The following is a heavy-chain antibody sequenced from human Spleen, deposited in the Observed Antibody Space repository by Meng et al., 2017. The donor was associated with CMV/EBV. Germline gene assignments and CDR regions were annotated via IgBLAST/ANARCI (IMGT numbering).Heavy chain of an antibody. Sequence: GESLKISCAASGFTFSNYAFHWGRQAPGKGLEWVALISYDGSNKYYADSVKGRFTISRDNSRNTLYLQMNSLRPEDAAVYYCARDRWEVQGYFDYWGQGTLVTVSS. CDR1: GFTFSNYA. V-gene: IGHV3-30*04. CDR3: ARDRWEVQGYFDY. CDR2: ISYDGSNK. J-gene: IGHJ4*02. D-gene: IGHD1-26*01.